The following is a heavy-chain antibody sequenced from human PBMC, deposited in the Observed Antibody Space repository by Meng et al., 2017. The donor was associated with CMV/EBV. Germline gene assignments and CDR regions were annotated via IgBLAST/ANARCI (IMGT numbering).Heavy chain of an antibody. CDR3: AHRPHYYDSSGYFD. Sequence: PTLVKPTQTLTLTCTFSGFSLSTSGVGVGWILQPPGKALEWLALIYWNDDKRYSPSLKSRLTITKDTSKNQVVLTMTNMDPVDTATYYCAHRPHYYDSSGYFDWGQGTLVTVSS. J-gene: IGHJ4*02. D-gene: IGHD3-22*01. CDR1: GFSLSTSGVG. CDR2: IYWNDDK. V-gene: IGHV2-5*01.